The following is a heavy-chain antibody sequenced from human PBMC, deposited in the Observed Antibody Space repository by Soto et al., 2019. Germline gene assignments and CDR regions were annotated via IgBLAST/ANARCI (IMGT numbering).Heavy chain of an antibody. J-gene: IGHJ5*02. Sequence: QVQLQESGPGLVKPSQTLSLTCTVSGGSISSGDYYWSWIRQPPGKGLEWIGYIYDSGSTYYNSSLKSRVNIPPDTSKNQFSLKLTSVTAADTAVYYCARDNGVGPWGQGTLVTVSS. D-gene: IGHD2-8*01. CDR1: GGSISSGDYY. CDR2: IYDSGST. V-gene: IGHV4-30-4*01. CDR3: ARDNGVGP.